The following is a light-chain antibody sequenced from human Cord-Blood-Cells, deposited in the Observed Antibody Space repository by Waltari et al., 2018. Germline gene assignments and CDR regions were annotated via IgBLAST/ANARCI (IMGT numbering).Light chain of an antibody. CDR1: QGISSY. CDR2: AAS. Sequence: AIRITQSPSSLSASTGDRVTITCRASQGISSYLAWYQQTPGKAPKLLIYAASTLQSGVPSRFSGSGSGTDFTLTSSCLKSEDFATYYCQQYYSYPCMLGQGTKVEIK. CDR3: QQYYSYPCM. J-gene: IGKJ1*01. V-gene: IGKV1-8*01.